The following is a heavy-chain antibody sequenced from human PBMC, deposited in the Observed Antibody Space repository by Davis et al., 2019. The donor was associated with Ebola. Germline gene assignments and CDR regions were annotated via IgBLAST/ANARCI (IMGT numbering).Heavy chain of an antibody. CDR1: GFTFTTYS. V-gene: IGHV3-21*04. CDR3: ARLDFASGLDY. Sequence: GGSLRLSCVASGFTFTTYSMSWVRQAPGKALEWVSSISSDSDYIYYADSAKGRFTISRDNAKNSLFLQMDSLRAEDTAVYYCARLDFASGLDYWGQGTLVTVSS. D-gene: IGHD3-22*01. CDR2: ISSDSDYI. J-gene: IGHJ4*02.